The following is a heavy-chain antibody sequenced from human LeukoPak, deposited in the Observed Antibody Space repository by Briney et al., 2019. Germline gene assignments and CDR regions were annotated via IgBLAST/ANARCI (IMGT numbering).Heavy chain of an antibody. CDR2: INQDGSEK. V-gene: IGHV3-7*01. Sequence: GGSLRLSCEVSGFTFRNHWMDWVRQAPGRGLEWVANINQDGSEKYFVDSVRGRFTIFRDNAKNTLYLRMNSLRAEDTAVYYCSRALEVWGKGTTVTVSS. J-gene: IGHJ6*04. CDR3: SRALEV. CDR1: GFTFRNHW.